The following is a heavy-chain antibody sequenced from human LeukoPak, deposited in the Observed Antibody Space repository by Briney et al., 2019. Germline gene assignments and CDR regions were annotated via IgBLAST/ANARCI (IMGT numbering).Heavy chain of an antibody. D-gene: IGHD3-10*01. CDR1: GGAIGSDGYY. CDR3: ARGRFYGFSGDS. J-gene: IGHJ4*02. Sequence: SETLSLTCSVSGGAIGSDGYYWNWIRQHPGKGLEWIGYIYYSGSASYNPSLKSRVTISVDTSKNQYSLRLSSVTAADTAVYYCARGRFYGFSGDSWGQGSLVTVSS. CDR2: IYYSGSA. V-gene: IGHV4-31*03.